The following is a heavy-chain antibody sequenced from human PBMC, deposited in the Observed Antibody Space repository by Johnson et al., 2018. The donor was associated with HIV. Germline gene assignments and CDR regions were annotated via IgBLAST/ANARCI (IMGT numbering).Heavy chain of an antibody. CDR3: ARDR. CDR2: IRSDGSNK. J-gene: IGHJ3*01. Sequence: QVQLVESGGGLVKPGGSLRLSCAASGFTFSNAWMSWVRQAPGKGLEWVAFIRSDGSNKYYADSVKGRFTISRDNSKNTLSLQMNSLRAEDTAVYYCARDRWGQGTMVTVSS. V-gene: IGHV3-30*02. CDR1: GFTFSNAW.